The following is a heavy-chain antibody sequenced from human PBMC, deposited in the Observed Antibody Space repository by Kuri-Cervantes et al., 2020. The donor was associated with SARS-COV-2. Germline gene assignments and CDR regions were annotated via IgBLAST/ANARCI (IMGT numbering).Heavy chain of an antibody. CDR3: ATPNPYLTSFTAFDI. J-gene: IGHJ3*02. D-gene: IGHD1-14*01. V-gene: IGHV4-38-2*01. CDR2: IYHSGTA. Sequence: GSLRPSCAVSDHSISSGYYWGWIRQPPGEGLEWIGTIYHSGTAYYNPPLKSRVTISVDTSKNQFSLKLSSVTAADTAVYYCATPNPYLTSFTAFDIWGQGTMVTVSS. CDR1: DHSISSGYY.